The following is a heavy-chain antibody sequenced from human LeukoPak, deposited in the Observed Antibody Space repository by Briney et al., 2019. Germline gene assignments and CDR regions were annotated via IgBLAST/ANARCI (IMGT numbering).Heavy chain of an antibody. J-gene: IGHJ4*02. CDR2: INSDGSDK. D-gene: IGHD6-25*01. CDR1: GFTFSTYW. CDR3: VREGNSGYFLDY. Sequence: GGSLRLSCAASGFTFSTYWMHWVRQAPGQGLVWVSRINSDGSDKDFADSVRGRFTISRDNAHNTLHLQMNSLRAEDTAVYYCVREGNSGYFLDYWGKGTLVTVSS. V-gene: IGHV3-74*01.